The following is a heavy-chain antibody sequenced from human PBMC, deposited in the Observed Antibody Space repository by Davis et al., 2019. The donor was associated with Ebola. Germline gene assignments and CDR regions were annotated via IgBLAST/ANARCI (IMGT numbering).Heavy chain of an antibody. D-gene: IGHD5-24*01. CDR1: DYTFNNYG. V-gene: IGHV1-69*04. J-gene: IGHJ4*02. CDR3: ALEMATIRDY. Sequence: SVKVSCKASDYTFNNYGISWVRQAPGQGLEWMGRIIPILGIANYAQKFQGRVTITADKSTSTAYMELSSLRSEDTAVYYCALEMATIRDYWGQGTLVTVSS. CDR2: IIPILGIA.